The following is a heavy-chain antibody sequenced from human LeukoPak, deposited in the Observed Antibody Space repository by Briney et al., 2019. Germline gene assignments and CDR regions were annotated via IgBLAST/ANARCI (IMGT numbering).Heavy chain of an antibody. Sequence: GRSLRLSCAASGFTFSTYAVHWVLQAPGKGLEWVAVISYDGSNKYHADSVKGRFTISRDNSKNTLYLQMNSLRAEDTAVYYCARDTSTAFDYWGQGTLVTVSS. CDR3: ARDTSTAFDY. J-gene: IGHJ4*02. D-gene: IGHD1-26*01. V-gene: IGHV3-30*04. CDR2: ISYDGSNK. CDR1: GFTFSTYA.